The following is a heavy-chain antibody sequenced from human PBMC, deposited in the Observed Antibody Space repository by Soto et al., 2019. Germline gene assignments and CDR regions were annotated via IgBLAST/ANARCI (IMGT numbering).Heavy chain of an antibody. Sequence: GESLKISCKGSGYSFTSYWISWVRQMPGKGLEWMGRIDPSDSYTNYSPSFQGHVTISADKSISTAYLQWSSLKASDTAMYYCARQRPPKSIFGVVSNGMDVWGQGTTVTVSS. CDR3: ARQRPPKSIFGVVSNGMDV. CDR1: GYSFTSYW. J-gene: IGHJ6*02. D-gene: IGHD3-3*01. V-gene: IGHV5-10-1*01. CDR2: IDPSDSYT.